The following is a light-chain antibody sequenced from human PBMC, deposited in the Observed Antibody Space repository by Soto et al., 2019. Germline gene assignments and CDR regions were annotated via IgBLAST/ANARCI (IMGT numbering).Light chain of an antibody. CDR1: QSVNSD. CDR2: RAS. V-gene: IGKV3-15*01. CDR3: QQYNNWPLT. J-gene: IGKJ4*01. Sequence: EIVMTQSPATLSVSPGERLTLSCRASQSVNSDLAWYQQKPGQTPRLLILRASTRATGIPARFSGSWSGTEFTLTISSLQSEDFAVYYCQQYNNWPLTFGGGTKVEIK.